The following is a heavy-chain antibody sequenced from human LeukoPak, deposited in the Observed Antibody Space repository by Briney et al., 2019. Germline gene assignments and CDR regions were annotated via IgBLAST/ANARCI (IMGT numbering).Heavy chain of an antibody. CDR1: GFTFSSYG. D-gene: IGHD1-26*01. Sequence: PGGSLRLSCAASGFTFSSYGMHWVRRAPGKGLEWVAVITYDGINKYYADSVKGRFTISRDNSKNTLYLRMNSLRAEDTAVYYCAKDNSGSSTGGYYFDSWGQGTLVTVSS. CDR3: AKDNSGSSTGGYYFDS. V-gene: IGHV3-30*18. CDR2: ITYDGINK. J-gene: IGHJ4*02.